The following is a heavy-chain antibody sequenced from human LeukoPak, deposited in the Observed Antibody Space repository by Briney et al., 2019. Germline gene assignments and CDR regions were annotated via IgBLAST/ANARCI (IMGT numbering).Heavy chain of an antibody. CDR1: GFTFSSYG. V-gene: IGHV3-30*18. D-gene: IGHD2-21*02. CDR2: ISYDGSNK. J-gene: IGHJ4*02. Sequence: GGSLRLSCAASGFTFSSYGMHWVRQAPGKGLEWVAVISYDGSNKYYADSVKGRFTISRDNSKNTLYLQMNSLRAEDTAVYYCAKDLGGWGRLGLNDYWGQGTLVTVSS. CDR3: AKDLGGWGRLGLNDY.